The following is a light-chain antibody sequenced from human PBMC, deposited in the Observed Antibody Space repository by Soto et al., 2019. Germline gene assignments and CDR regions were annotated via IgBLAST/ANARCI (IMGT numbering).Light chain of an antibody. CDR2: GAS. J-gene: IGKJ1*01. CDR3: QQYNNWPWT. CDR1: QSVGTN. V-gene: IGKV3-15*01. Sequence: DIVMTQSPATLSVSPGERATLSCRASQSVGTNLAWYQQKPGQAPRRLIYGASTMATGIPARFSGSGSGTEFTLAISSLQSEDFAVYYCQQYNNWPWTFGQGTKVEIK.